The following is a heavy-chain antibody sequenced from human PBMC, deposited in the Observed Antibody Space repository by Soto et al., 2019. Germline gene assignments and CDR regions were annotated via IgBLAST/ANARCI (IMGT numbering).Heavy chain of an antibody. J-gene: IGHJ6*03. D-gene: IGHD2-15*01. V-gene: IGHV4-34*01. CDR1: GGSFSGYY. CDR2: INHSGST. CDR3: AREGYVVVVAANYYYMDV. Sequence: SEILSLTCAVYGGSFSGYYWSWIRQPPGKGLEWIGEINHSGSTNYNPSLKSRVTISVDTSKNQFSLKLSSVTAADTAVYYCAREGYVVVVAANYYYMDVWGKGTTVTVSS.